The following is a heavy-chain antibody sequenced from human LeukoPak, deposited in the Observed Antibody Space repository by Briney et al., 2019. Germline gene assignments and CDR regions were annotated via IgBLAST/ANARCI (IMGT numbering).Heavy chain of an antibody. J-gene: IGHJ4*02. V-gene: IGHV3-23*01. Sequence: GGSLRLSCAASGFTFSNYAMSWVRQAPGKGLEWVSAISGSGGSTYYADSVKGRFTISRDNSKNTLYLQMNSLRAEDTAVYYCASVYYYDSSGYSSFDYWGQGTLVTVSS. D-gene: IGHD3-22*01. CDR2: ISGSGGST. CDR1: GFTFSNYA. CDR3: ASVYYYDSSGYSSFDY.